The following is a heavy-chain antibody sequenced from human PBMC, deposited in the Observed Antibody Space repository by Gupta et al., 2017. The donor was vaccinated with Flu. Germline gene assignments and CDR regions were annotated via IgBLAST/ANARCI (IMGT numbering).Heavy chain of an antibody. V-gene: IGHV4-39*01. CDR3: ARHWTGIAVAGPSGELDY. D-gene: IGHD6-19*01. CDR2: IYYSGST. Sequence: QLQLQESGPGLVKPSETLSLTCTVSGGSISSSSYYWGWIRQPPGKGLEWIGSIYYSGSTYYNPSLKSRVTISVDTSKNQFSLKLSSVTAADTAVYYCARHWTGIAVAGPSGELDYWGQGTLVTVSS. CDR1: GGSISSSSYY. J-gene: IGHJ4*02.